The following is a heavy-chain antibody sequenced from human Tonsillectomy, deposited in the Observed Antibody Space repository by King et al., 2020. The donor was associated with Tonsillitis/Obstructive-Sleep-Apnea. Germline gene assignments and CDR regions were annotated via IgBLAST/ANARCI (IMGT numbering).Heavy chain of an antibody. Sequence: VQLQQWGAGLLKPSETLSLTCAVYGGSFSGYYWSWIRQPPGKGLEWIGEINHSGSTNYNPSLKSRVTISVNTSKNQFSLKLSSVTAADTAVYYCAGGTYYDYFWGQGTLVTVSS. CDR2: INHSGST. D-gene: IGHD3-3*01. V-gene: IGHV4-34*01. CDR1: GGSFSGYY. J-gene: IGHJ4*02. CDR3: AGGTYYDYF.